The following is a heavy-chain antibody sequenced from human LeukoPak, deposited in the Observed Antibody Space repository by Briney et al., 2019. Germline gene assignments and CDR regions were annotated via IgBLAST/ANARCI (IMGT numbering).Heavy chain of an antibody. CDR3: ARDTDGDYPDAFDI. CDR2: INPYNGNT. CDR1: GYTFTNYG. V-gene: IGHV1-18*01. Sequence: ASVKVSCKASGYTFTNYGISWVRQAPGQGLEWMGWINPYNGNTNYARKLQGRVTMTTDTSTSTAYMELRSLRSDDTAVYYCARDTDGDYPDAFDIWGQGTMVTVSS. D-gene: IGHD4-17*01. J-gene: IGHJ3*02.